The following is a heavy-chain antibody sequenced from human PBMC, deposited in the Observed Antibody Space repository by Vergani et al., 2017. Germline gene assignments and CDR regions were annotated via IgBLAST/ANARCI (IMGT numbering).Heavy chain of an antibody. Sequence: EVQLVESGGGLVKPGGSLRLSCAASGFTFSSYSMNWVRQAPGKGLEWVSSISSSSSYIYSADSVKGRFTISRDNAKNSLYLQMNSLRAEDTAVYYCARVHPEHYYDSSGYYYFDYWGQGTLVTVSS. CDR2: ISSSSSYI. CDR3: ARVHPEHYYDSSGYYYFDY. J-gene: IGHJ4*02. CDR1: GFTFSSYS. D-gene: IGHD3-22*01. V-gene: IGHV3-21*01.